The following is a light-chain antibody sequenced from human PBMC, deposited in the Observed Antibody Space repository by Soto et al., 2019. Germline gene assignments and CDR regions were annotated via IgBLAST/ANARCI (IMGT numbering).Light chain of an antibody. J-gene: IGKJ3*01. CDR3: QQYYSYAFS. CDR1: QSISTW. V-gene: IGKV1-5*01. Sequence: DIQMTQSASAVSASVGDRVTITCRASQSISTWLAWYQQKSGKAPKLLIYDASSLQSGVPSRFSGSGSGTEFTLTISSLQPDDCAIYYYQQYYSYAFSFGPGTKVDIK. CDR2: DAS.